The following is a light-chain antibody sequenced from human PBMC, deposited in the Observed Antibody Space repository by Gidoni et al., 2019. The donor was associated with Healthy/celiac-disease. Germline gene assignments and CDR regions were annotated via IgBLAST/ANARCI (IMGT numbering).Light chain of an antibody. CDR1: QDISNY. Sequence: IQMTQSPSSLSASVGDRFTITGQARQDISNYLNWYQQKPGKATTLLHYDASNVETGFPSILSGSGSGTDITFTIRSLQPEDIATYYCQQYDNLPWTFXQXTKVEIK. J-gene: IGKJ1*01. CDR2: DAS. CDR3: QQYDNLPWT. V-gene: IGKV1-33*01.